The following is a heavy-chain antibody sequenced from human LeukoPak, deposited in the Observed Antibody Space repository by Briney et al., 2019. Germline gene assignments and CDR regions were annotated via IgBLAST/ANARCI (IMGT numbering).Heavy chain of an antibody. V-gene: IGHV3-21*01. CDR2: ITRSSSYI. J-gene: IGHJ4*02. CDR3: ATSGSGGNYPLDY. D-gene: IGHD1-26*01. Sequence: GGSLRLSCAASGFTFSSYAMNWVRQAPGKGLEWVLSITRSSSYIYYADSVKGRFTISRDNAKNSLFLQVNSLRAEDTALYYCATSGSGGNYPLDYWGQGTLVTVSS. CDR1: GFTFSSYA.